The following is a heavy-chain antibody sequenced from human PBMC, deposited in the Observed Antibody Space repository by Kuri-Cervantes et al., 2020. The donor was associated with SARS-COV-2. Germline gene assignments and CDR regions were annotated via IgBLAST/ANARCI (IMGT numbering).Heavy chain of an antibody. V-gene: IGHV3-7*03. J-gene: IGHJ4*02. Sequence: GGFLRLSCAASGFTFSSYWMSWVRQAPGKGLEWVANIKQDGSEKYYVDSVKGRFTISRDNAKNSLYLQMNSLRAEDTAVYYCAKDEGAIVVVPAATGYWGQGTLVTVSS. CDR1: GFTFSSYW. D-gene: IGHD2-2*01. CDR3: AKDEGAIVVVPAATGY. CDR2: IKQDGSEK.